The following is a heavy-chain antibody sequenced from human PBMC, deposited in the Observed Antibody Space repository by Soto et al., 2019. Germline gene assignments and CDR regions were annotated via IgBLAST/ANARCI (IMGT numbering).Heavy chain of an antibody. Sequence: QVQLVQSGAEVKKPGASVKVSCKASGYTFTSYGISWVRQAPGQGLEWMGWSSAHNGNTNYAQKLQGRVTMTTDTAMSTDYMELRRLRSADTAVYYCARDGGYCSGGSCPTAYYYYGMDVWGQGTTVTVSS. D-gene: IGHD2-15*01. CDR3: ARDGGYCSGGSCPTAYYYYGMDV. J-gene: IGHJ6*02. V-gene: IGHV1-18*01. CDR1: GYTFTSYG. CDR2: SSAHNGNT.